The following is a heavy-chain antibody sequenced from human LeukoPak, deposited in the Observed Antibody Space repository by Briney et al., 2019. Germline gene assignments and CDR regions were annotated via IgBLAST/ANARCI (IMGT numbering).Heavy chain of an antibody. CDR3: ASAEPRGSSWYPY. J-gene: IGHJ4*02. CDR1: GYTFTGYY. V-gene: IGHV1-8*03. D-gene: IGHD6-13*01. Sequence: SVKVSCKASGYTFTGYYMHWVRQATGQGLEWMGWMNPNSGNTGYAQKFQGRVTITRNTSISTAYMELSSLRSEDTAVYYCASAEPRGSSWYPYWGQGTLVTVSS. CDR2: MNPNSGNT.